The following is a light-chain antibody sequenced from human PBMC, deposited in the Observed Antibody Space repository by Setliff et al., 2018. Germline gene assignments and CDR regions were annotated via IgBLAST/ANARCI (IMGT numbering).Light chain of an antibody. J-gene: IGLJ1*01. V-gene: IGLV2-14*03. CDR3: NAYASDTTYV. CDR1: NSDVGSYDL. CDR2: GVS. Sequence: QSVLTQPAAVSGSTGQSIATSCAGTNSDVGSYDLVSWYQQHPGKAPKLIIYGVSDRPSGVSSRFSGAKSGNTAYLTISGLQTEDEAEYYCNAYASDTTYVFGSGTKVTVL.